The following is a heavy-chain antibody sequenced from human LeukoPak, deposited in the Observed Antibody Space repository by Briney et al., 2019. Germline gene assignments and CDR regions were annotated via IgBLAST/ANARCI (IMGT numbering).Heavy chain of an antibody. CDR1: GFTFSSYS. CDR2: ISSSSSTI. V-gene: IGHV3-48*01. CDR3: ARDHMATYYYYYMDV. D-gene: IGHD5-24*01. Sequence: GGSLRLSCAASGFTFSSYSMNWVRQAPGKGLEWVSYISSSSSTIYYADSVKGRFTISRDNAKNSLYLQMNSLRAEDTAVYYCARDHMATYYYYYMDVWGKGTTVTVSS. J-gene: IGHJ6*03.